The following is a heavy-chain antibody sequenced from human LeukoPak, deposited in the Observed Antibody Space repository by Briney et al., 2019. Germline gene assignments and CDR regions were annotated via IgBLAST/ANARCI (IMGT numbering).Heavy chain of an antibody. J-gene: IGHJ6*04. Sequence: GGSLRLSCAASGFTFSSYSMNWVRQAPGKGLEWVSSISSSSSYIYYAHSVKGRFTISRDNAKNSLYLQMNSLRAEDTAVYYCARRVRGVIISYSMDVWGKKTTVTVSS. CDR2: ISSSSSYI. V-gene: IGHV3-21*01. CDR1: GFTFSSYS. D-gene: IGHD3-10*01. CDR3: ARRVRGVIISYSMDV.